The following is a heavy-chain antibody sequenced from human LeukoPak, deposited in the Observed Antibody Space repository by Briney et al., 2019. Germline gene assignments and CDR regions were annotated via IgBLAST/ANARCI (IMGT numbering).Heavy chain of an antibody. CDR2: IYYSGST. V-gene: IGHV4-59*01. CDR1: GGSISSYY. Sequence: SETLSLTCTVSGGSISSYYWSWIRQPPGKGLEWIGYIYYSGSTNYNPSLKSRVTISVDTSKNQVSLKLRSVTAADTAVYYCARGRVGSGQHYYYMDVWGKGATVTFSS. J-gene: IGHJ6*03. CDR3: ARGRVGSGQHYYYMDV. D-gene: IGHD3-10*01.